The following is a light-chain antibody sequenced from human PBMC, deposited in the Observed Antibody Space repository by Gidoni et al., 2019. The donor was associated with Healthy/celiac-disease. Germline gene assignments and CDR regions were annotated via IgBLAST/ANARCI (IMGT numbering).Light chain of an antibody. J-gene: IGKJ1*01. Sequence: DIQMTQSPSTLSASVGDRVTITCRASQSISSWLAWYQQKPGKAPKLLIYKASSLESGVPSRFSGSGSGTEFTLTISSLQPDDFATYYCQQYNSYGTFXRXTKVEIK. CDR2: KAS. CDR3: QQYNSYGT. V-gene: IGKV1-5*03. CDR1: QSISSW.